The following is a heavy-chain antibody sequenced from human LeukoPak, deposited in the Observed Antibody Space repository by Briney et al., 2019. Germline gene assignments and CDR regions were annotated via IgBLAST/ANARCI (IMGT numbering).Heavy chain of an antibody. Sequence: PGGSLRLSCAASGFTFSSYVMHWVRQAPGKGLEWVAIISYDGSNEYYADSVKGRFTISRDNSRNTLYLQMHSLRVEDTAVYYCAKDRPYITSWYGCSTPWGQGTLVTVSS. J-gene: IGHJ5*02. V-gene: IGHV3-30*04. CDR2: ISYDGSNE. D-gene: IGHD6-13*01. CDR1: GFTFSSYV. CDR3: AKDRPYITSWYGCSTP.